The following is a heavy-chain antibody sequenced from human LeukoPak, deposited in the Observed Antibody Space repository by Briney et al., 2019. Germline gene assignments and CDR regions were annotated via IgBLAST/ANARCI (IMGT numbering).Heavy chain of an antibody. Sequence: GGSLRLSFAASGFTFSSYSMNWVRQAPGKGLEWVSSISSSSSYIYYADSVKGRFTISRDNAKNSLYLQMNSLRAEDTAVYYCARRLLWFGESNFDYWGQGTLVTVSS. CDR1: GFTFSSYS. CDR2: ISSSSSYI. V-gene: IGHV3-21*01. D-gene: IGHD3-10*01. CDR3: ARRLLWFGESNFDY. J-gene: IGHJ4*02.